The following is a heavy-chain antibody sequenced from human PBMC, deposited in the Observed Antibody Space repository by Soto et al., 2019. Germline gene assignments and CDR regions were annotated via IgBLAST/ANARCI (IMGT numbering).Heavy chain of an antibody. V-gene: IGHV1-69*13. D-gene: IGHD2-2*02. CDR2: IIPIFGTA. CDR1: GGTFSSYA. Sequence: ASVKVSCKASGGTFSSYAISWVRQAPGQGXEWMGGIIPIFGTANYAQKFQGRVTITADESTSTAYMELSSLRSEDTAVYYCARSGLEVVVVPAAIGDWFDPWGQGTLVTVSS. J-gene: IGHJ5*02. CDR3: ARSGLEVVVVPAAIGDWFDP.